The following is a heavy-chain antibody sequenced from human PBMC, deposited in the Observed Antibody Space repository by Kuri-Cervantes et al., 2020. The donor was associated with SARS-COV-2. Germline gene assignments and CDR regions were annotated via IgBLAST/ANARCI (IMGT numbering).Heavy chain of an antibody. J-gene: IGHJ4*02. V-gene: IGHV3-73*01. CDR1: GFLFSASA. CDR3: AKIDGFGITGTIGG. D-gene: IGHD1-7*01. CDR2: VRGKANNYAT. Sequence: ETLSLTCEVSGFLFSASAIHWVRQASGKGLEWVGRVRGKANNYATAYAASVKGRFTISRDDSKNMAYLQMNSLRAEDTAVYYCAKIDGFGITGTIGGWGQGTLVTVSS.